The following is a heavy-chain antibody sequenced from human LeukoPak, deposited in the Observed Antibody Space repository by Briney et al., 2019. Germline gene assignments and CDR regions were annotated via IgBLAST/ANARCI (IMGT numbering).Heavy chain of an antibody. Sequence: PSDTLSLLCSVSGGSISSYHWRGLRPPPGKGRVWIGYIWYSEHTNYTPSLQSRVTISVDTSKNQYSLKLSSVTSADTAVYYGARHVPYYYGSGSYHDYWGQGTLVTVSA. J-gene: IGHJ4*02. CDR2: IWYSEHT. CDR1: GGSISSYH. D-gene: IGHD3-10*01. V-gene: IGHV4-59*08. CDR3: ARHVPYYYGSGSYHDY.